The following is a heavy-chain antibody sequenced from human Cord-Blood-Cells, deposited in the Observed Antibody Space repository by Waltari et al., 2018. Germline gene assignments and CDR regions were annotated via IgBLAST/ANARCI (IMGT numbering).Heavy chain of an antibody. CDR1: GFTFRSYA. CDR2: ISYDGSNK. J-gene: IGHJ4*02. D-gene: IGHD3-10*01. V-gene: IGHV3-30*04. CDR3: ARGSGSYYNFDY. Sequence: QVQLVESGGGVVQPGRSLRLSCAASGFTFRSYAMQWVRQAPGKGLEGVAVISYDGSNKYYADSVKGRFTISRDNSKNTLYLQMNSLRAEDTAVYYCARGSGSYYNFDYWGQGTLVTVSS.